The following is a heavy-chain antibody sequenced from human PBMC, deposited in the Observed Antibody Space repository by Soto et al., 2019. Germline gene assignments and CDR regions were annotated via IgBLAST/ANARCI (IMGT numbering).Heavy chain of an antibody. CDR2: INHRGST. CDR3: TRGGRIVGATPVLDY. J-gene: IGHJ4*02. CDR1: GGSFSGYY. Sequence: LTCAVYGGSFSGYYWAWVRQPPGKGLEWIGEINHRGSTNYNPSLKSRVTISVDTSKNQFSLKLSSVTAADTAVYYCTRGGRIVGATPVLDYWGQGALVTVSS. D-gene: IGHD1-26*01. V-gene: IGHV4-34*01.